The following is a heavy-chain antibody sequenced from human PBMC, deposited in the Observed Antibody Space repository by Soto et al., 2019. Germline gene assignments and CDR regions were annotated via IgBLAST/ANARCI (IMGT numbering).Heavy chain of an antibody. CDR3: ARDQLYYNDISGRPLNAFDV. CDR2: IGLGSSTK. J-gene: IGHJ3*01. V-gene: IGHV3-48*01. D-gene: IGHD3-22*01. CDR1: GFPGSNYG. Sequence: PGGAIRLSYATSGFPGSNYGMNWVRQDPGKGREWVSYIGLGSSTKYYADSVEGRFTISRDNAKNSLYLQMNSLRAEDTAVYYCARDQLYYNDISGRPLNAFDVWGQGTMVTVSS.